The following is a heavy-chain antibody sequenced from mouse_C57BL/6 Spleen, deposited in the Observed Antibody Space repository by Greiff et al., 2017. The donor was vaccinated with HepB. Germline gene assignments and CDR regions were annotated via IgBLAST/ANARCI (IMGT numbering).Heavy chain of an antibody. CDR1: GFTFSSYG. Sequence: EVQGVESGGDLVKPGGSLKLSCAASGFTFSSYGMSWVRQTPDKRLAWVATISSGGSYTYYPDSVKGRFTISRDNAKNTLYLQMSSLKSEDTAMYYCARPNWDGYYFDYWGQGTTLTVSS. V-gene: IGHV5-6*01. J-gene: IGHJ2*01. CDR3: ARPNWDGYYFDY. D-gene: IGHD4-1*02. CDR2: ISSGGSYT.